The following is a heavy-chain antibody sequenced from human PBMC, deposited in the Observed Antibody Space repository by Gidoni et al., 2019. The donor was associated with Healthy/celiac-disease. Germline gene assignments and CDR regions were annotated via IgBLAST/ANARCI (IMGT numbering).Heavy chain of an antibody. CDR1: GYTFTSYY. V-gene: IGHV1-46*01. J-gene: IGHJ3*02. D-gene: IGHD1-20*01. CDR2: INPRGGST. Sequence: QVQLVQSGAEVKKPGASVQVSCKASGYTFTSYYMHWVRPAPGQGLEWMGIINPRGGSTSYAQKFQGRVTMTRDTSTSTVYMELSSLRSEDTAVYYCARWGYNWNDDGAFDIWGQGTMVTVSS. CDR3: ARWGYNWNDDGAFDI.